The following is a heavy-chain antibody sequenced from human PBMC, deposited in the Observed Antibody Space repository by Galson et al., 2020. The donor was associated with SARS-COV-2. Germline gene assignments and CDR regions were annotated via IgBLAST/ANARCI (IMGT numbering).Heavy chain of an antibody. V-gene: IGHV5-51*01. Sequence: GESLKISCKGSGYNFSGYWIGWVRQMPGKGLEWMGIIYPGDSDTRYSPSFQGQVTISADKSISTAYLQWSSLKASDTAMYYCARQFPYYNDGGVYYSGYYYYGMDVWGQGTKVTVSS. CDR1: GYNFSGYW. J-gene: IGHJ6*02. CDR3: ARQFPYYNDGGVYYSGYYYYGMDV. D-gene: IGHD3-22*01. CDR2: IYPGDSDT.